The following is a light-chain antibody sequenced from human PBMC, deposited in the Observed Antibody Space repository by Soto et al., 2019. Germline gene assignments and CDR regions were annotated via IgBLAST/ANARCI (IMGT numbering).Light chain of an antibody. CDR1: SSDVGAYNF. J-gene: IGLJ1*01. CDR2: DVS. V-gene: IGLV2-14*03. CDR3: GSYTNSSNYV. Sequence: QSALTQPASVSGSPGLSITISCTGTSSDVGAYNFVSWYQQHPDKAPKLMIFDVSNRPSGVSNRFSGSKSGNTASLTISGLQSEDEADYYCGSYTNSSNYVLGNGTKVTVL.